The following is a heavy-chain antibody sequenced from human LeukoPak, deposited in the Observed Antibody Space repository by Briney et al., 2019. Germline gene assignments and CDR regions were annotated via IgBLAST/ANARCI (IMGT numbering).Heavy chain of an antibody. J-gene: IGHJ4*02. CDR3: ARVYLGVTMIVVVMGDY. CDR1: GYSFSGYG. D-gene: IGHD3-22*01. Sequence: ASVKVSCKASGYSFSGYGISWVRQAPGQGLEWMGWISAYNGNTNYAQKLQDRVTMTTDTSTRTAYMELRSLRSDDTAVYYCARVYLGVTMIVVVMGDYWGQGTLITVSS. CDR2: ISAYNGNT. V-gene: IGHV1-18*01.